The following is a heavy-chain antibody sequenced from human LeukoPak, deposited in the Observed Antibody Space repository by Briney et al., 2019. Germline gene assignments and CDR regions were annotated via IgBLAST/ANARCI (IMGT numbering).Heavy chain of an antibody. V-gene: IGHV4-4*02. CDR1: GGSISSSNR. CDR2: IYHSGST. CDR3: ASVLLWFGEFPRFDP. Sequence: NPSETLSLTCAVSGGSISSSNRWSWVRQPPGKGLEWIGEIYHSGSTNYNPSLKSRVTISVDKSENQFSLKLSSVTAADTAVYYCASVLLWFGEFPRFDPWGQGTLVTISS. D-gene: IGHD3-10*01. J-gene: IGHJ5*02.